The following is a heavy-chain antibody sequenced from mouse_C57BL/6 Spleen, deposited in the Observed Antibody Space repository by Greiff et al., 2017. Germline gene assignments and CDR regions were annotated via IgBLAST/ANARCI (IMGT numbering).Heavy chain of an antibody. V-gene: IGHV1-64*01. Sequence: QVQLQQPGAELVKPGASVKLSCKASGYTFTSYWMPWVKQRPGQGLEWIGMIHPNSGSTNYNEKFKSKATLTVDKSSSTAYMQLSSLTSEDAAVYYCARSATGTWFAYWGQGTLVTVSA. CDR2: IHPNSGST. CDR1: GYTFTSYW. J-gene: IGHJ3*01. D-gene: IGHD4-1*01. CDR3: ARSATGTWFAY.